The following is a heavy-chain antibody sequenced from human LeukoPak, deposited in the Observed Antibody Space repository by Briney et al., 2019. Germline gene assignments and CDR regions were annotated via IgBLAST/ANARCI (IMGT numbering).Heavy chain of an antibody. J-gene: IGHJ3*02. CDR2: IYYSGST. D-gene: IGHD3-3*01. CDR1: GGSISSGDYY. V-gene: IGHV4-30-4*08. CDR3: ARAVGDFWSGYSACDI. Sequence: PSQTLSLTCTVSGGSISSGDYYWSWIRQPPGKGLEWIGYIYYSGSTYYNPSLKSRVTISVDTSKNQFSLKLSSVTAADTAVYYCARAVGDFWSGYSACDIWGQGTMVTVSS.